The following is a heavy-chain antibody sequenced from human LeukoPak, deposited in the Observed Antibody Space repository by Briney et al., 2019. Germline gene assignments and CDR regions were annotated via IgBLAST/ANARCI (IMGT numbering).Heavy chain of an antibody. J-gene: IGHJ4*02. CDR1: GFTLSNAW. CDR3: TTEPSSGWYYFDF. V-gene: IGHV3-15*01. CDR2: IKTTTDGRPT. Sequence: GGSLRLSCAASGFTLSNAWMSWGRQAPGKGLEWVGRIKTTTDGRPTDYAAPVQGRLTISRDDSKNALYLQMNRLETEDTAVYYCTTEPSSGWYYFDFWGQGTLVTASS. D-gene: IGHD6-19*01.